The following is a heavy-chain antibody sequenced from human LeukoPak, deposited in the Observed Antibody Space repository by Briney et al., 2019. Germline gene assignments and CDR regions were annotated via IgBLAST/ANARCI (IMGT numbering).Heavy chain of an antibody. CDR3: ARDRNLAGLLDY. J-gene: IGHJ4*02. CDR1: GGSISSYD. V-gene: IGHV4-59*13. D-gene: IGHD6-13*01. Sequence: ASETLSLICTVSGGSISSYDWSWLGQPPGRGREWIGYIYYSGSNNYNPSLKSRVNISVDKSKNQFSLKLSSVAAADTAMYSCARDRNLAGLLDYWGQGTLVTVSS. CDR2: IYYSGSN.